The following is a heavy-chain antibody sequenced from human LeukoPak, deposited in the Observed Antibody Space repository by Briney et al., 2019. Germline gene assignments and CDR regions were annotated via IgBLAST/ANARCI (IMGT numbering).Heavy chain of an antibody. D-gene: IGHD5-24*01. Sequence: GGSLRLSCAASGFTFSDYSMNWVRQAPGKGLEWISYIGIDSGNTNYADSVKGRFTISGDKAKNSLYLQMDSLRVEDTAVYYCARDYKYAFDNWGQGTLVTVSS. CDR1: GFTFSDYS. V-gene: IGHV3-48*01. J-gene: IGHJ4*02. CDR2: IGIDSGNT. CDR3: ARDYKYAFDN.